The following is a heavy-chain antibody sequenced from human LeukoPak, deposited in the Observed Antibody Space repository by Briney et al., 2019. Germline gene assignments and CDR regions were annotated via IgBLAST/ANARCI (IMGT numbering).Heavy chain of an antibody. J-gene: IGHJ4*02. D-gene: IGHD4-17*01. V-gene: IGHV4-39*01. CDR3: ARHWIYADPPDY. Sequence: SETLSLTCTVSGGSLSSGTYYWGWIRQPPGQGLEWIGSFSYSGSTYYNPSLRSRVTISVDTSKNQFSLKLSSVTAADTAVYYCARHWIYADPPDYWGQGTLVTVSS. CDR2: FSYSGST. CDR1: GGSLSSGTYY.